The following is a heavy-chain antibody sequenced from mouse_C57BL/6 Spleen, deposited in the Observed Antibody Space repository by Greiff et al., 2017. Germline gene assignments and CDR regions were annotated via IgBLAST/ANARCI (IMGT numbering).Heavy chain of an antibody. V-gene: IGHV1-80*01. D-gene: IGHD2-2*01. Sequence: QVQLKESGAELVKPGASVKISCKASGYAFSSYWMNWVKQRPGKGLEWIGQIYPGDGDTNYNGKFKGKATLTADKSSSTAYMQLSSLTSEDSAVYFCAVGDGYDRQGHYWGQGTTLTVSS. J-gene: IGHJ2*01. CDR2: IYPGDGDT. CDR3: AVGDGYDRQGHY. CDR1: GYAFSSYW.